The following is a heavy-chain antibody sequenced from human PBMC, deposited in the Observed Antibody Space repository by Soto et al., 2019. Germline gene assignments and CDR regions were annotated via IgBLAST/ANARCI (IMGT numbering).Heavy chain of an antibody. CDR2: IKSKNDGETT. D-gene: IGHD3-3*01. Sequence: EVQLVESGGDLVKPGGSLRLSCAASGFTFYTAWLNWVRQAPGKGLEWVGHIKSKNDGETTDYAAPVKGRLTISRDESINALSLQMNSLKTDDTAVYYGVTDTRGSWGQGTLVTVSS. V-gene: IGHV3-15*07. CDR3: VTDTRGS. CDR1: GFTFYTAW. J-gene: IGHJ5*02.